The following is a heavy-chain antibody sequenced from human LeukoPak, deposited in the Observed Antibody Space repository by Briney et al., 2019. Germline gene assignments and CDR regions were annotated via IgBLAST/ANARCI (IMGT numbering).Heavy chain of an antibody. CDR3: TTGPFDF. CDR2: IKSKTDDGTT. V-gene: IGHV3-15*07. J-gene: IGHJ4*02. Sequence: PGGSLRLSCAASGFTFNNAWMNWVRQAPGKGLEWVGRIKSKTDDGTTGFAAPVEGRFTISRDDPKNTLYLQMNNLETEDTAVYYCTTGPFDFWGQGTLVFVSS. CDR1: GFTFNNAW.